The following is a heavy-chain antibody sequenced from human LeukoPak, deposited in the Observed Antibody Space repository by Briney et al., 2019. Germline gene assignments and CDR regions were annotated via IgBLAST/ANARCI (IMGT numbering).Heavy chain of an antibody. Sequence: PGGSLRLSCAASGFTFRYYAMSWVRQAPGKGLEWVSAISGGGGRTSYTDSVKGRFTISRDNSKNTLYLQMNSLRAEDTAVYSCARGADGVSSNSRGWFDPWGQGTLVTVSS. D-gene: IGHD2-15*01. CDR3: ARGADGVSSNSRGWFDP. J-gene: IGHJ5*02. V-gene: IGHV3-23*01. CDR1: GFTFRYYA. CDR2: ISGGGGRT.